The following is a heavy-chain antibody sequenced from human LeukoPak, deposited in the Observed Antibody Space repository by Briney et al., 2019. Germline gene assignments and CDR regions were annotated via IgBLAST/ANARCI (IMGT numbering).Heavy chain of an antibody. D-gene: IGHD6-19*01. CDR2: ISGSGGST. J-gene: IGHJ4*02. V-gene: IGHV3-23*01. CDR1: GFTFSSYA. Sequence: GGSLRLSCAASGFTFSSYAMSWVRQAPGKGLEWVSAISGSGGSTYYADFVKGRFTISRDNSKNTLYLQMNSLRAEDTAVYYCAKDGTVAGTGYFGYWGQGTLVTVSS. CDR3: AKDGTVAGTGYFGY.